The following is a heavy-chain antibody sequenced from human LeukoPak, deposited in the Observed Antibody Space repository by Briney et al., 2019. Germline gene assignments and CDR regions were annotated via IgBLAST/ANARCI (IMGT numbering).Heavy chain of an antibody. Sequence: GGSLRLSCAASGFTISSNYMSWVRQAPGKGLEWVSVIYSGGSTYYADSVKGRFTISRDNSKNTLDLQMNSLRAEDAAVYYCATLRDIGGSYLFDYWGQGTLVTVSS. J-gene: IGHJ4*02. D-gene: IGHD1-26*01. CDR1: GFTISSNY. V-gene: IGHV3-53*01. CDR2: IYSGGST. CDR3: ATLRDIGGSYLFDY.